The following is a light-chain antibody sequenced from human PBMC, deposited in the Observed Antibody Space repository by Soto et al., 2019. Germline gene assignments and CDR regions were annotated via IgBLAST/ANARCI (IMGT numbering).Light chain of an antibody. Sequence: QSALTQPPSASGALGQSVTISCTGTSSDVGGYNYVSWHQQHPGKAPKVMIYEVTKRPPGVPDRCSGSKSGNTASLTVSGRQAEEEADYYCSSFAGGGNPVLLGGGTKLTVL. CDR1: SSDVGGYNY. V-gene: IGLV2-8*01. J-gene: IGLJ2*01. CDR2: EVT. CDR3: SSFAGGGNPVL.